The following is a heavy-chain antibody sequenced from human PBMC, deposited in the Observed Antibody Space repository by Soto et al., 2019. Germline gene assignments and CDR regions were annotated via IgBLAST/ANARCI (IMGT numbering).Heavy chain of an antibody. Sequence: EVQLLESGGGLVQPGGSLRLSCAASGFTFSSYAMSWVRQAPGKGLEWVSAISGSGGSTYYADSVKGRFTISRDNSKNTLYLQMNSLRAEDTAVYYCAKDLTEYGGTSGWDYYYYYGMDVWGQGTTVTVSS. CDR2: ISGSGGST. CDR3: AKDLTEYGGTSGWDYYYYYGMDV. V-gene: IGHV3-23*01. D-gene: IGHD4-17*01. CDR1: GFTFSSYA. J-gene: IGHJ6*02.